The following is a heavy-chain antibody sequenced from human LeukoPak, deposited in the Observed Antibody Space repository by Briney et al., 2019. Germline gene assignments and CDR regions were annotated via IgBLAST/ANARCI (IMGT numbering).Heavy chain of an antibody. J-gene: IGHJ4*02. V-gene: IGHV3-30*02. Sequence: PGGSLRLSCAASGFTFSSYGMHWVRQAPGKGLEWVAVIWYDGSNKYYADSVKGRFTISRDNSKNTLSLQMNSLRAEDTAVYYCAKSYYYHSGSFDYWGQGTPVTVSS. D-gene: IGHD3-10*01. CDR2: IWYDGSNK. CDR3: AKSYYYHSGSFDY. CDR1: GFTFSSYG.